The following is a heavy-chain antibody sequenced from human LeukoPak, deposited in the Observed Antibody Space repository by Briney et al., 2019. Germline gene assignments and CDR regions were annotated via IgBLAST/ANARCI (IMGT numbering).Heavy chain of an antibody. Sequence: GASVKVSCKASGYTFTGYYMHWVRQAPGQGLEWMGWISAYNGNTNYAQKLQGRVTMTTDTSTSTAYMELRSLRSDDTAVYYCARDNSGIAVADDYWGQGTLVTVSS. D-gene: IGHD6-19*01. CDR3: ARDNSGIAVADDY. V-gene: IGHV1-18*04. CDR1: GYTFTGYY. J-gene: IGHJ4*02. CDR2: ISAYNGNT.